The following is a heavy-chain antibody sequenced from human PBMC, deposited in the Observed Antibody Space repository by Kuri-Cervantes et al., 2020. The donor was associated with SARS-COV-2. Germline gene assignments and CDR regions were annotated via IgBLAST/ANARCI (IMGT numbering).Heavy chain of an antibody. V-gene: IGHV1-69*05. J-gene: IGHJ6*03. CDR2: IIPIFGTA. CDR1: GGTFSSYA. CDR3: AFTPTSTYYYYYYRDV. Sequence: SVKVSCKASGGTFSSYAISWVRQAPGQGLEWMGGIIPIFGTANYAQKFQGRVTITTDESTSTAYMELSSLRSEDTAVYYCAFTPTSTYYYYYYRDVWGKGTTVTVSS.